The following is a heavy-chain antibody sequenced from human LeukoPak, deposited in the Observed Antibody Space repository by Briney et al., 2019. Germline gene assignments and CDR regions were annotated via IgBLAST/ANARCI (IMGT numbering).Heavy chain of an antibody. CDR1: GFSLSTSGMC. J-gene: IGHJ4*02. Sequence: SGPALVKPTQTLTLTCNFSGFSLSTSGMCVSWIRQPPGKALEWLARIDWDDDKYYSTSLKTRLTISKDTSKNQVVLTMTNMDPVDTATYYCARIPHYGDHPDYWGQGTLVTVSS. CDR2: IDWDDDK. CDR3: ARIPHYGDHPDY. D-gene: IGHD4-17*01. V-gene: IGHV2-70*11.